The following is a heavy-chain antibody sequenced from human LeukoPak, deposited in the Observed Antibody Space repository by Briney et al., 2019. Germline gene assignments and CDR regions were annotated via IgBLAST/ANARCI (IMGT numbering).Heavy chain of an antibody. CDR2: IYYSGST. Sequence: SETLSLTCTVSGGSIISSSYYWGWIRQPPGKGLEWIGSIYYSGSTYYNPSLKSRVTISVDTSKNQFSLKLSSVTAADTAVYYCARHADDSPSHFDYWGQGTLVTVSS. D-gene: IGHD1-1*01. V-gene: IGHV4-39*01. J-gene: IGHJ4*02. CDR3: ARHADDSPSHFDY. CDR1: GGSIISSSYY.